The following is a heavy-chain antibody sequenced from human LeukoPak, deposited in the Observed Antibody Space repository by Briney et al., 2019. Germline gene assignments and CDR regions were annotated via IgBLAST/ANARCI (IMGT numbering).Heavy chain of an antibody. CDR2: INTDGTVT. CDR1: GFTFSKYW. V-gene: IGHV3-74*01. CDR3: ATKQWLAPPPDS. Sequence: GESLRLSCAASGFTFSKYWMLWVRQAPGKGLESVSRINTDGTVTTYADFVKGRFTVSRDNADNTMFLQMNSVRDEDTAVYYCATKQWLAPPPDSWGQGTPVTLSS. D-gene: IGHD6-19*01. J-gene: IGHJ4*02.